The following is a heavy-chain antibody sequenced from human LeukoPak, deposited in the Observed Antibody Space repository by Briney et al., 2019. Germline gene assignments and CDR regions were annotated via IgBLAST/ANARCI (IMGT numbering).Heavy chain of an antibody. CDR1: GFTFSSYA. Sequence: GGSLRLSCAASGFTFSSYAMSWVRQAPGKGLEWVSAISGSGGSTYYADSVKGRFTISRDNSKNTLYLQMNSLRAEDTAVYYCARDPYNGSYGDDYYYYMDVWGKGTTVTISS. CDR3: ARDPYNGSYGDDYYYYMDV. J-gene: IGHJ6*03. V-gene: IGHV3-23*01. D-gene: IGHD1-26*01. CDR2: ISGSGGST.